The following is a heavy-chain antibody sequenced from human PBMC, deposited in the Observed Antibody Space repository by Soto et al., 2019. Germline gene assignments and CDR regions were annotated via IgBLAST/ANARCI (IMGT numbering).Heavy chain of an antibody. V-gene: IGHV3-15*01. CDR1: GFSFSNAW. J-gene: IGHJ5*02. CDR2: IRSKTDGGTT. Sequence: PGGSLRLSCAASGFSFSNAWMTWVRQAPGKGLEWVGRIRSKTDGGTTDYAAAVRGRFTISRDDSENTLYLQMNSLESEDTAVYYCTRAHCGEDCYGLNWFDPWGQGTMVTVSS. D-gene: IGHD2-21*02. CDR3: TRAHCGEDCYGLNWFDP.